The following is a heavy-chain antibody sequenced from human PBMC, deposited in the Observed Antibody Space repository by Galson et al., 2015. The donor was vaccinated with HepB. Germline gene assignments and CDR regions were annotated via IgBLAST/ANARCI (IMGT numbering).Heavy chain of an antibody. CDR2: IKSKTDGGKT. D-gene: IGHD3-10*01. CDR3: TTDGGSGEFDY. V-gene: IGHV3-15*07. J-gene: IGHJ4*02. CDR1: GFTFSNAW. Sequence: SLRLSCAASGFTFSNAWMNWVRQAPGKGLEWVGRIKSKTDGGKTDYAAPVIGRITITSDDSKNTLYLQMNSLKTEDTAVYYCTTDGGSGEFDYWGQGTLVTVSS.